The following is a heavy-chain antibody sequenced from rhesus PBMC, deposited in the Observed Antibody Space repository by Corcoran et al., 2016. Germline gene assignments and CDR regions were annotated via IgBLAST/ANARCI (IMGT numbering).Heavy chain of an antibody. CDR3: ATGGG. Sequence: EVQLVQSGTEVKKPGASVKISCKASGYTFTDFYLHWVRQAPGNGLEWMGRVDPEDGEAIEPQNSQERDTSTADTDTDTPYMALGSLRSEDTAVDDWATGGGWGQGVLVTVSS. CDR2: VDPEDGEA. J-gene: IGHJ4*01. V-gene: IGHV1-111*02. CDR1: GYTFTDFY.